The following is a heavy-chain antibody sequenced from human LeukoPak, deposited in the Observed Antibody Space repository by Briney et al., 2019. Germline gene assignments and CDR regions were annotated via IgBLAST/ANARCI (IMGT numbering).Heavy chain of an antibody. V-gene: IGHV1-69*13. CDR2: IIPIFGTA. Sequence: GASVKVSCKASGGTFSSYAISWVRQAPGQGLEWMGGIIPIFGTANYAQKFQSRVTITADESTSTAYMELSSLRSEDTAVYYCAREAYGDYETFDYWGQGTLVTVSS. J-gene: IGHJ4*02. CDR3: AREAYGDYETFDY. D-gene: IGHD5-12*01. CDR1: GGTFSSYA.